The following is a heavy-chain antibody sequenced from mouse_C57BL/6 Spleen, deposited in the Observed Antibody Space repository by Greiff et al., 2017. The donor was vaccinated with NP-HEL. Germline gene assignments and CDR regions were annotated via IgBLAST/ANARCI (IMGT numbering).Heavy chain of an antibody. J-gene: IGHJ4*01. V-gene: IGHV1-59*01. CDR1: GYTFTSYW. D-gene: IGHD1-1*01. CDR3: ARWYYGSRVSMDY. Sequence: HVHVKQPGAELVRPGTSVKLSCKASGYTFTSYWMHWVKQRPGQGLEWIGVIDPSDSYTNYNQKFKGKATLTVDTSSSTAYMQLSSLTSEDSAVYYCARWYYGSRVSMDYWGQGTSVTVSS. CDR2: IDPSDSYT.